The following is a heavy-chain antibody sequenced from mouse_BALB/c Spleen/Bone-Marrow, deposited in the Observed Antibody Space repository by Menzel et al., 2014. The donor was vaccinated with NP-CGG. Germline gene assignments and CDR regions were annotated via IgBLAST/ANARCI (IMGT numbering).Heavy chain of an antibody. Sequence: EVQLVESGTDLVKPGASVKLSCTASGFNIKDTYMHWVKQRPEQGLDWIGRIDPASGNIQYDPKFQGRAAITADTSSNTAYLQLISLTSEDAAVYYCASLTGAIDYWGQGTPPTVSS. D-gene: IGHD4-1*01. CDR2: IDPASGNI. CDR1: GFNIKDTY. V-gene: IGHV14-3*02. J-gene: IGHJ2*01. CDR3: ASLTGAIDY.